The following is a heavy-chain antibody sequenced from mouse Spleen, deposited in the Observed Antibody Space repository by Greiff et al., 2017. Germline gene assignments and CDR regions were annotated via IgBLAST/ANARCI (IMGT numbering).Heavy chain of an antibody. Sequence: VHVKQSGAELVKPGASVKLSCTASGFNIKDYYMHWVKQRTEQGLEWIGRIDPEDGETKYAPKFQGKATITADTSSNTAYLQLSSLTSEDTAVYYCARVANWNWYFDVWGTGTTVTVSS. CDR1: GFNIKDYY. J-gene: IGHJ1*03. V-gene: IGHV14-2*01. CDR3: ARVANWNWYFDV. CDR2: IDPEDGET. D-gene: IGHD4-1*01.